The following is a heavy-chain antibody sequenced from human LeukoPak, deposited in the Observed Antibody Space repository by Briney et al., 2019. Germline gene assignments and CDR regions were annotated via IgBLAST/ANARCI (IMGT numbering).Heavy chain of an antibody. J-gene: IGHJ4*02. CDR3: ARRTAGSPSYFDY. CDR2: IYYSGST. V-gene: IGHV4-59*08. Sequence: SETLSLTCTVSGVAISSYYWSWIRQPPGKGLEWIGYIYYSGSTNYNPSLKSRVTISVDTSKNQFSLKLSSVTAADTAVYYCARRTAGSPSYFDYWGQGTLVTVSS. D-gene: IGHD6-19*01. CDR1: GVAISSYY.